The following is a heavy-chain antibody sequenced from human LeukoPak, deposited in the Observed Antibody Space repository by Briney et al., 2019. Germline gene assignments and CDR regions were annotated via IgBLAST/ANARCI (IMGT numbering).Heavy chain of an antibody. Sequence: SETLSLTCTVSGGSISSGSYYWSWIRQPAGKGLEWIGRIYTSGSTNYNPSLKSRVTISVDTSKNQFSLKLSSVTAADTAVYYCARLRLGELSLPSDAFDIWGQGTMVTVSS. CDR2: IYTSGST. CDR3: ARLRLGELSLPSDAFDI. V-gene: IGHV4-61*02. D-gene: IGHD3-16*02. CDR1: GGSISSGSYY. J-gene: IGHJ3*02.